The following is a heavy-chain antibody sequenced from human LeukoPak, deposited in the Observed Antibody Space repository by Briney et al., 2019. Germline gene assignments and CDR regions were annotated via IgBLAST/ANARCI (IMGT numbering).Heavy chain of an antibody. CDR2: ISYDGNNK. V-gene: IGHV3-30*18. CDR3: AKDGVEQWLAYYFDY. J-gene: IGHJ4*02. D-gene: IGHD6-19*01. Sequence: GRSLRLSCAASGFTFSSYGMHWVRQAPGKGLEWVAAISYDGNNKYYADSVKGRLTVSRDNSKNTLYVQMNSLRAEDTAVYYCAKDGVEQWLAYYFDYWGQGTLVTVSS. CDR1: GFTFSSYG.